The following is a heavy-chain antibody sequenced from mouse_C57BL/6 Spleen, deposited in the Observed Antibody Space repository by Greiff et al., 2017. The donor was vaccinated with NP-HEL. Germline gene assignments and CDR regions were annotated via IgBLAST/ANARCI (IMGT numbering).Heavy chain of an antibody. J-gene: IGHJ1*03. CDR1: GFTFSSYA. D-gene: IGHD3-2*02. CDR2: ISDGGSYT. Sequence: EVQLVESGGGLVKPGGSLKLSCAASGFTFSSYAMSWVRQTPEKRLEWVATISDGGSYTYYPDNVKGRFTISRDNAKNNLYLQMSHLKSEDTAMYYCARAGSSGYWYFDVWGTGTTVTVSS. V-gene: IGHV5-4*01. CDR3: ARAGSSGYWYFDV.